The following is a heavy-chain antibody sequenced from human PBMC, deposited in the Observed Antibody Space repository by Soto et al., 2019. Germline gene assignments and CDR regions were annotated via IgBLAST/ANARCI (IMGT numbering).Heavy chain of an antibody. CDR3: ARGGLRGLSWFDS. J-gene: IGHJ5*01. V-gene: IGHV4-30-4*01. CDR2: IYYSGST. D-gene: IGHD5-12*01. CDR1: GGSISSGDYY. Sequence: SETLSLTCTVSGGSISSGDYYWSWIRQPPGKGLEWIGYIYYSGSTYYNPSLKRRITISVDTSKNPFSLKLSSVTAADTAVYYCARGGLRGLSWFDSWGQGTLVTVSS.